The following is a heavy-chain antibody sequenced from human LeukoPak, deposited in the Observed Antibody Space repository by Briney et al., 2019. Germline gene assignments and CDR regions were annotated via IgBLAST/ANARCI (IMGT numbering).Heavy chain of an antibody. CDR2: INPNSGGT. Sequence: GASVKVSCKASGYTFTGYYMHWVRQAPGQGLEWMGWINPNSGGTNYAQKFQGRATMTRDTSISTAYMELSRLRSDDTAVYYCARSLLIRDNYDREHSYGYWGQGTLVTVSS. D-gene: IGHD3-22*01. CDR1: GYTFTGYY. J-gene: IGHJ4*02. CDR3: ARSLLIRDNYDREHSYGY. V-gene: IGHV1-2*02.